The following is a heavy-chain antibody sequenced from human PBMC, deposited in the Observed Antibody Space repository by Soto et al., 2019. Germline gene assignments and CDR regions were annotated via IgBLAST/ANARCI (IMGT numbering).Heavy chain of an antibody. Sequence: VKVSCKASGGTFSSYAISWVRQAPGQGLEWMGGIIPIFGTANYAQKFQGRVTITADESTSTAYMELSSLRSEDTAVYYCARAPIVVVPAASNWFDPWGQGTLVTVSS. V-gene: IGHV1-69*13. CDR3: ARAPIVVVPAASNWFDP. D-gene: IGHD2-2*01. CDR2: IIPIFGTA. J-gene: IGHJ5*02. CDR1: GGTFSSYA.